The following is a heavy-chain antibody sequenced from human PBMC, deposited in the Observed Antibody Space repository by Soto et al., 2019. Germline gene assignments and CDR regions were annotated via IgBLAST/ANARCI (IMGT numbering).Heavy chain of an antibody. J-gene: IGHJ6*02. CDR1: GFTFSSYW. D-gene: IGHD4-4*01. CDR2: IKTDGSTT. Sequence: HPGGSLRLSCAASGFTFSSYWMHWVRQAPGKGLVWVSRIKTDGSTTYYADSVKGRFTISRDNAKNTLYLQMNSLRAEDTAVYYCARVPTTVTTPGMDVWGQGTTVTAP. CDR3: ARVPTTVTTPGMDV. V-gene: IGHV3-74*01.